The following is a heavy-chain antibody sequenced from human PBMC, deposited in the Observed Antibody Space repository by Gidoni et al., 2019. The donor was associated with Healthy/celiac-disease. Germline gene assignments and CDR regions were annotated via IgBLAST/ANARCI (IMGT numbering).Heavy chain of an antibody. CDR3: ARDIVATIMGLPDY. Sequence: QVQLVESGGGVVQPGRSLRLSCEASGFTFSSYGMHWVRQAPGKGLEWVAVIWYDGSNKYYADSVKGRFTISRDNSKNTLYLQMNSLRAEDTAVYYCARDIVATIMGLPDYWGQGTLVTVSS. J-gene: IGHJ4*02. D-gene: IGHD5-12*01. CDR1: GFTFSSYG. CDR2: IWYDGSNK. V-gene: IGHV3-33*01.